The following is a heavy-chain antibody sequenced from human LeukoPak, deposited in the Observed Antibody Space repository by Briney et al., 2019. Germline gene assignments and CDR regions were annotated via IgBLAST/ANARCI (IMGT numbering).Heavy chain of an antibody. Sequence: PSETLSLTCTVSGGSISSYYWSWIRQPAGKGLEWIGRIYTSGSTNYNPSLKSRVTMSVDTSKNQFSLKLSSVTAADTAVYYCARDLGRFGPRLDAFDIWGQGTMVTVSS. V-gene: IGHV4-4*07. CDR1: GGSISSYY. D-gene: IGHD7-27*01. CDR2: IYTSGST. CDR3: ARDLGRFGPRLDAFDI. J-gene: IGHJ3*02.